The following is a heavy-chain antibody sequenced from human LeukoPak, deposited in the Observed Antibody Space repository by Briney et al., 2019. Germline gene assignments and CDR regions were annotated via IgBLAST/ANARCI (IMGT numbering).Heavy chain of an antibody. V-gene: IGHV3-66*01. Sequence: GGSLRLSCAASGFTVSSNYMSWVCQVPGTGLEWVSVIYSDGTISYADSVKGRFTISRDNSENTLYLQMNSLRVEDTAVYYCAREVGGGASGQWGQGTLVTVSS. D-gene: IGHD3-16*01. CDR3: AREVGGGASGQ. CDR2: IYSDGTI. CDR1: GFTVSSNY. J-gene: IGHJ4*02.